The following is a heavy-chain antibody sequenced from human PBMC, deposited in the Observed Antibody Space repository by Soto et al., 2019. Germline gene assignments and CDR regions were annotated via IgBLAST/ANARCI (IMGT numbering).Heavy chain of an antibody. CDR2: INTYGSIT. J-gene: IGHJ4*02. CDR3: ARGAGSAYYVDY. Sequence: EVQLVESGGGLVQPGGSLRLSCAASGFTFTNYWVHWVRQAPGKGLVWVSRINTYGSITNYADSVKGRFTISRDNAKNTLYRQMNSLRAEDTAVYYCARGAGSAYYVDYWGQGTLVTVSS. V-gene: IGHV3-74*01. CDR1: GFTFTNYW. D-gene: IGHD3-22*01.